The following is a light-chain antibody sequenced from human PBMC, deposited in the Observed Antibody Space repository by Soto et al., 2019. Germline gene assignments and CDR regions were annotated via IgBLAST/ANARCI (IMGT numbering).Light chain of an antibody. Sequence: AIRMTQSPSSLSASTGDRVTITCRASQGISSYLAWYQQKPGKAPKLLIYAASTLQSGVPSRFSGSGSGTDFTLTHWRLQSGDFATYYCQQYYSYPPTFGQGNKLEIK. J-gene: IGKJ1*01. CDR1: QGISSY. V-gene: IGKV1-8*01. CDR3: QQYYSYPPT. CDR2: AAS.